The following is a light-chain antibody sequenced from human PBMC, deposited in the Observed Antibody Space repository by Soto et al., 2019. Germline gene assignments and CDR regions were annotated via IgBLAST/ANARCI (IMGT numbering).Light chain of an antibody. CDR2: NVG. CDR3: CSYAGSYTFV. Sequence: QCARTQLRSVTRSPGQSVPISCTGSSSDVGGYNYVSWYQPYPGKAPKLIIYNVGTRRLGVPGRFSGSESGNTASLTISGPQAEDEAQYYRCSYAGSYTFVFGSGTQVTVL. CDR1: SSDVGGYNY. J-gene: IGLJ1*01. V-gene: IGLV2-11*01.